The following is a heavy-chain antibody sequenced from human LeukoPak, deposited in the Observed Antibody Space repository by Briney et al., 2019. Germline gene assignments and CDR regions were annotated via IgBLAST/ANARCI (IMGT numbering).Heavy chain of an antibody. CDR1: VFTFSDSA. V-gene: IGHV3-73*01. Sequence: GGSLRLSCEASVFTFSDSAIHWVRQAPGKGLEWVGRIRNRANNYATVYSASVEGRFSMSRDDSKNTAYLQMNSLKTEDTAIYYCSGYDYGMDVWGQGTTVTVS. CDR2: IRNRANNYAT. J-gene: IGHJ6*02. CDR3: SGYDYGMDV.